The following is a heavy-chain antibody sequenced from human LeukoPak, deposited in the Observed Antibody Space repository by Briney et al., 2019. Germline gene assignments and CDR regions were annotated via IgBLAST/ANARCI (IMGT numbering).Heavy chain of an antibody. CDR1: GFTFSSYG. D-gene: IGHD3-3*01. CDR3: ARALLRFLGWFDP. J-gene: IGHJ5*02. V-gene: IGHV3-30*02. CDR2: IRYDGSNK. Sequence: PGGSLRLSCAASGFTFSSYGMHWVRQAPGKGLEWVAFIRYDGSNKYYADSVKGRFTISRDNSKNTLYLQMNSLRAEDTAVYYCARALLRFLGWFDPWGQGTLVTVSS.